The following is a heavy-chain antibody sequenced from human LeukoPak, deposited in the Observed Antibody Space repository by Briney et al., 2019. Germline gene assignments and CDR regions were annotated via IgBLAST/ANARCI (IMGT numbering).Heavy chain of an antibody. V-gene: IGHV3-53*01. J-gene: IGHJ6*03. CDR3: ASGSGSYRTPYYYMDV. Sequence: GGSLRLSCAASGFTVSSNYMSWVRQALGKGLEWVSVIYSGGSTYYADSVKGRFTISRDNSKDTLYLQMNSLRAEDTAVYYCASGSGSYRTPYYYMDVWGTGTTVTVSS. CDR1: GFTVSSNY. D-gene: IGHD3-10*01. CDR2: IYSGGST.